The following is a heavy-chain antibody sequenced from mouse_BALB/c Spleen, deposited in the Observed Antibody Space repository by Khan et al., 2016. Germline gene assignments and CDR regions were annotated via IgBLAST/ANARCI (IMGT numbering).Heavy chain of an antibody. CDR1: VYAFSSYW. CDR2: IYPGDGDT. Sequence: QVQLKESGAELVRPGSSVKISCKASVYAFSSYWMNWVKQRPGQGLEWIGQIYPGDGDTHYNGKFKGKATLTADKSSSTAYMQLSRLTSEDSAVYFCAGGTPLAYWGQGTLVTVSA. V-gene: IGHV1-80*01. J-gene: IGHJ3*01. CDR3: AGGTPLAY. D-gene: IGHD2-14*01.